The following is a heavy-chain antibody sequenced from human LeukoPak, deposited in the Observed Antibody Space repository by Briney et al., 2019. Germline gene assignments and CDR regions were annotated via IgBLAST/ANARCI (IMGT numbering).Heavy chain of an antibody. V-gene: IGHV3-7*01. CDR2: TKQDGSEK. CDR3: ARMFWSGSYYFDY. J-gene: IGHJ4*02. D-gene: IGHD3-3*01. CDR1: GFTFSNYW. Sequence: GGSLRLSCAASGFTFSNYWMSWVRQAPGKGREGLANTKQDGSEKNYVDSVKGRFTIFRDNAKNSLNLQMNSLRAEDTAVYYCARMFWSGSYYFDYWGQGTLVTVSS.